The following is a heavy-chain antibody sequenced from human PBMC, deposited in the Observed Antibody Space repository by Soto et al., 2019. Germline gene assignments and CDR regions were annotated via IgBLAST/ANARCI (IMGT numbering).Heavy chain of an antibody. V-gene: IGHV3-74*01. CDR1: GFTFSSYW. D-gene: IGHD2-2*01. CDR3: ARDLRGYCSSTSCYAFHYFDY. J-gene: IGHJ4*02. Sequence: EVQLVESGGGLVQPGGSLRLSCAASGFTFSSYWMHWVRQAPGKGLVWVSRIYSDGSSTSYADSVKGRFTISRDNDKNPLYLQMNSLRAEDTAVYYCARDLRGYCSSTSCYAFHYFDYWGQGTLVTVSS. CDR2: IYSDGSST.